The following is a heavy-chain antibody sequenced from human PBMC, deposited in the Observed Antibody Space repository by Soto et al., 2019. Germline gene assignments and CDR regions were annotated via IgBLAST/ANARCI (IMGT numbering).Heavy chain of an antibody. V-gene: IGHV1-69*13. CDR1: GGTFSSYA. CDR3: AAVLSSSWYDTSGYYGMDV. Sequence: SVKVSCKASGGTFSSYAISWVRQAPGQGLEWMGGIIPIFGTANYAQKFQGRVTITADESTSTAYMELSSLRSEDTAVYYCAAVLSSSWYDTSGYYGMDVWGQGTTVTVSS. D-gene: IGHD6-13*01. CDR2: IIPIFGTA. J-gene: IGHJ6*02.